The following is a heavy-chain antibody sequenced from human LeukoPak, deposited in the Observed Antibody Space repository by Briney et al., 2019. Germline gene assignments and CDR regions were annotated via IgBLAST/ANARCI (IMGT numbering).Heavy chain of an antibody. D-gene: IGHD3-10*01. CDR2: MYHSGST. J-gene: IGHJ4*02. Sequence: PSETLSLTCAVSGGSISSSNWWSWVRQPPGKGLEWIGEMYHSGSTNYNPSLKSRVTLSVDKSKNQFSLKLSPVNAPGQPVYYCARGGVSFGEFKENYFDYWGQGTLVTVSS. CDR1: GGSISSSNW. V-gene: IGHV4-4*02. CDR3: ARGGVSFGEFKENYFDY.